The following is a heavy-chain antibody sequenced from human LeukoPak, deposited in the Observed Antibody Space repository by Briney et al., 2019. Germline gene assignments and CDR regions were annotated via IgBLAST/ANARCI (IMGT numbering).Heavy chain of an antibody. CDR1: GFTFSTYA. D-gene: IGHD2-15*01. CDR3: ARILGLTYAFDI. Sequence: PGGSLRLSCAASGFTFSTYAMHWVRQAPGKGLEWVTIISYDGSNKYYADSVKGRFTISRDNSKNTLYLQMNSLRTEDTAVYYCARILGLTYAFDIWGQGTMVTVSS. CDR2: ISYDGSNK. J-gene: IGHJ3*02. V-gene: IGHV3-30*04.